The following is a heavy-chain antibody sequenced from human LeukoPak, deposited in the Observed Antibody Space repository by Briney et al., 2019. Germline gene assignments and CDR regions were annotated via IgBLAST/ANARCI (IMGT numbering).Heavy chain of an antibody. CDR1: GGSISHYY. CDR3: ARGDGGATPFDY. D-gene: IGHD1-26*01. J-gene: IGHJ4*02. CDR2: IYYTGST. V-gene: IGHV4-59*01. Sequence: AETLSLTCTVSGGSISHYYWTWIRQPPGKGLEWIGYIYYTGSTKYNPSLKSRVTISVDTSKIQFSLKLSSVTAADTAVYYCARGDGGATPFDYWGQGTLVTVSS.